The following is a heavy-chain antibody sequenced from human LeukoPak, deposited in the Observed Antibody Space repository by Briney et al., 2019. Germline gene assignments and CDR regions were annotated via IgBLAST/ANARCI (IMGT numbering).Heavy chain of an antibody. J-gene: IGHJ4*02. V-gene: IGHV1-46*01. CDR2: INPSGGST. Sequence: ASVKVSCKASGYTFTSYYLHWVRQAPGQGLERMGIINPSGGSTGYAQKFQGRVTMTTDTSTSTVYMELSSLRSEDTAIYYCARGGYHDYWGQGTLVTVSS. CDR3: ARGGYHDY. D-gene: IGHD3-22*01. CDR1: GYTFTSYY.